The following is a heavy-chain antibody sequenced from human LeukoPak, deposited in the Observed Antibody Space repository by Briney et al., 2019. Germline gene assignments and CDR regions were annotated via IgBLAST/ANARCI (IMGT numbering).Heavy chain of an antibody. V-gene: IGHV5-51*01. J-gene: IGHJ6*02. CDR2: IYPGDSDT. Sequence: GESLKISCKGSGYSFTSYWIGWVRQMPGRGLEWMGIIYPGDSDTRYSPSFQGQITISADKSISTAYLQWSSLKASDTAMYYCARLPLGPLEGMDVWGQGTTVTVSS. D-gene: IGHD3-10*01. CDR1: GYSFTSYW. CDR3: ARLPLGPLEGMDV.